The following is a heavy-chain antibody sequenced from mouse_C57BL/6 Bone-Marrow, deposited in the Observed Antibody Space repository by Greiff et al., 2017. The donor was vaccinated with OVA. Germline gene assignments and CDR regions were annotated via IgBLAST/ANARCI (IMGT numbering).Heavy chain of an antibody. CDR2: INPGSGGT. V-gene: IGHV1-54*01. J-gene: IGHJ2*01. CDR1: GYAFTNYL. Sequence: VQLQQSGAELVRPGTSVKVSCKASGYAFTNYLIEWVKQRPGQGLEWIGVINPGSGGTNYNEKFKGKATLTADKSSSTAYMQLSSLTSEDSAVYFCASWGIYYDYFDYWGQGTTLTVSS. D-gene: IGHD2-4*01. CDR3: ASWGIYYDYFDY.